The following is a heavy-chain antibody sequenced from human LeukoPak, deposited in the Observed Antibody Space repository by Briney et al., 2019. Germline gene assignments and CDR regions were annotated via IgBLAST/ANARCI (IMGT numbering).Heavy chain of an antibody. D-gene: IGHD3-22*01. J-gene: IGHJ4*02. Sequence: PGGSLRLSCAASGFTFSSYGMHWVRQAPGKGLEWVAVISYDGSNKYYADSVKGRFTISRDNSKNTLYLQMNSLRAEDTAVYYCSRSGIVVAAFDYWGQGTLVTVSS. CDR2: ISYDGSNK. CDR3: SRSGIVVAAFDY. CDR1: GFTFSSYG. V-gene: IGHV3-30*03.